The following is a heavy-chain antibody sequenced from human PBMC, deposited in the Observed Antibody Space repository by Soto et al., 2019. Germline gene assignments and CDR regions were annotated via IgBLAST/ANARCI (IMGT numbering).Heavy chain of an antibody. D-gene: IGHD1-26*01. V-gene: IGHV3-23*01. CDR2: ISGSGGST. CDR1: GFTFDDYA. Sequence: GGSLRLSCAASGFTFDDYAMHWVRQAPGKGLEWVSGISGSGGSTYYADPVKGRFTISRNNSKNTLYLQMNSLRAEDTAVYYCAKGKRSGSSTYYYYGMDVWGQGTTVTSP. CDR3: AKGKRSGSSTYYYYGMDV. J-gene: IGHJ6*02.